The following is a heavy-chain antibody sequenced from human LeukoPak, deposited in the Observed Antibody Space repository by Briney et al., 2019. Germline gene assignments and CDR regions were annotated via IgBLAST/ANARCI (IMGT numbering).Heavy chain of an antibody. CDR2: IYYSGST. V-gene: IGHV4-59*12. J-gene: IGHJ4*02. CDR1: GGSISSYY. Sequence: PSETLSLTCTVSGGSISSYYWSWIRQPPGKGLEWIGYIYYSGSTNYNPSLKSRVTISVDTSKNQFSPKLSSVTAADTAVYYCARVGGEWELLLDYWGQGTLVTVSS. D-gene: IGHD1-26*01. CDR3: ARVGGEWELLLDY.